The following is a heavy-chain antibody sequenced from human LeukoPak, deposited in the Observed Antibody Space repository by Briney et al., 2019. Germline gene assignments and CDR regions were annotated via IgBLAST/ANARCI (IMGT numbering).Heavy chain of an antibody. CDR1: GFTFRNYY. V-gene: IGHV3-53*01. CDR2: LYIGGNT. D-gene: IGHD5-18*01. CDR3: TTAAGYNYGQY. Sequence: GRSLRLSCAASGFTFRNYYMHWVRQAPGKGLEWVSALYIGGNTYYADSVRGRFTISRDNSKNTLYLQMNSLRAEDTAIYYCTTAAGYNYGQYWGQGTLVTVSS. J-gene: IGHJ4*02.